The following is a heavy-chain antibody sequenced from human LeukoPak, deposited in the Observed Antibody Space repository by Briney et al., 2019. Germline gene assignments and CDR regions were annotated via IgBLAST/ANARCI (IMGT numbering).Heavy chain of an antibody. CDR2: INTDGSST. V-gene: IGHV3-74*01. CDR3: AKALGSGWSYYFDY. D-gene: IGHD6-19*01. J-gene: IGHJ4*02. CDR1: GFTFSSYW. Sequence: QTGGSLRLSCAASGFTFSSYWMHWVRQVPGKGLVWVSCINTDGSSTTYADSVKGRFTISRDNSKNTLYLQMNSLRAEDTAVYYCAKALGSGWSYYFDYWGQGTLVTVSS.